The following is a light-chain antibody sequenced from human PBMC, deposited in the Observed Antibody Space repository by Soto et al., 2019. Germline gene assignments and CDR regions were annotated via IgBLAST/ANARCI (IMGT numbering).Light chain of an antibody. Sequence: QSALTQPAAVSGAPGQSITISCTGTSSDVGSYNLVSWYQQHPGKAPKLMIYEDTKRPSGVSNRFSGSKFGNTASLTISGLQAEDEADYYCCFSAGSSTWAVVFGGGTKLTVL. CDR1: SSDVGSYNL. CDR2: EDT. CDR3: CFSAGSSTWAVV. J-gene: IGLJ2*01. V-gene: IGLV2-23*01.